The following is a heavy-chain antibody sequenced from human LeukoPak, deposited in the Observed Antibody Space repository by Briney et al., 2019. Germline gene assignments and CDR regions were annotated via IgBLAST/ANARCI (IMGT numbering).Heavy chain of an antibody. Sequence: PGGSLRLSCAASGLTFGDYSMTWIRQAPGKGLEGVSYISGSGSTIYYADSVKGRFTISRDNAKNSLYLQMNSLRAEDTAVYYCATEEGYGEGEKYFQHWGQGTLVTVSS. J-gene: IGHJ1*01. CDR3: ATEEGYGEGEKYFQH. CDR1: GLTFGDYS. D-gene: IGHD4-17*01. CDR2: ISGSGSTI. V-gene: IGHV3-11*04.